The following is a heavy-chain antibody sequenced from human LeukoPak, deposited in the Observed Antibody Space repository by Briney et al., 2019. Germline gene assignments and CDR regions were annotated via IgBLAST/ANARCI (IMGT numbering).Heavy chain of an antibody. CDR1: GYTFTGYY. J-gene: IGHJ4*02. CDR3: ARADQLYSDDYRAFHY. CDR2: INPNSGGT. V-gene: IGHV1-2*02. D-gene: IGHD4-17*01. Sequence: ASVKVSCTASGYTFTGYYMHWVRQAPGQGLEWMGWINPNSGGTKYAPKFQGRVTMSRDTSISTDYMDLSRLRSDDTAVYFCARADQLYSDDYRAFHYWGQGTLVTVSS.